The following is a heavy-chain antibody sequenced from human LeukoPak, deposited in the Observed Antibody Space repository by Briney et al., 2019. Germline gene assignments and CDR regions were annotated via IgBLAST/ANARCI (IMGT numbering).Heavy chain of an antibody. CDR2: ISWNSGTI. Sequence: GGSLRLSCAASGFTFDDFGMHWVRQGPGKGLEWVSGISWNSGTIGYADSVKGRFTISRDNAKNSLYLQMNSLRAEDTAVYYCARDPYYCSGGSCYLFDYWGQGTLVTVSS. J-gene: IGHJ4*02. CDR3: ARDPYYCSGGSCYLFDY. V-gene: IGHV3-9*01. D-gene: IGHD2-15*01. CDR1: GFTFDDFG.